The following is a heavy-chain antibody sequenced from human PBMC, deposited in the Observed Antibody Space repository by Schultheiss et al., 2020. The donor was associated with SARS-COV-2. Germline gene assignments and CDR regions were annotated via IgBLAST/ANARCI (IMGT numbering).Heavy chain of an antibody. J-gene: IGHJ6*02. CDR3: ARSPPLRNGGMDV. D-gene: IGHD1-1*01. V-gene: IGHV3-21*01. CDR1: GFTFSSYG. CDR2: ISSSSSYI. Sequence: GGSLRLSCAASGFTFSSYGMHWVRQAPGKGLEWVSSISSSSSYIYYADSVKGRFTISRDNAKNSLYLQMNSLRAEDTAVYYCARSPPLRNGGMDVWGQGTTVTVSS.